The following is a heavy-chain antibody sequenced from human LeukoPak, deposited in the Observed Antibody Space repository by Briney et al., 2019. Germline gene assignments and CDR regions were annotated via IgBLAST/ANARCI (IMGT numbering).Heavy chain of an antibody. Sequence: GGSLRLSCAASGFIVRSNYISWVRQAPGKGLEWVSVLFGGGSTYYADSVKGRFTISRDNSKYTLYLQMNSLRAEDTAVYYCARDWATRRFDYWGQGTLVTVSS. V-gene: IGHV3-53*01. CDR1: GFIVRSNY. D-gene: IGHD1-26*01. J-gene: IGHJ4*02. CDR2: LFGGGST. CDR3: ARDWATRRFDY.